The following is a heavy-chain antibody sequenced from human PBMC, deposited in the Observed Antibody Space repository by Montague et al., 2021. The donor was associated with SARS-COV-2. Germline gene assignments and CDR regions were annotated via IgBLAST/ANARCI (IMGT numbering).Heavy chain of an antibody. CDR1: GDSISNYY. CDR3: ARLPYILPGYAYFDF. Sequence: SETLSLTCTVSGDSISNYYWSWIRRPPGKGPEWLGYICYSGSTNYNPSLKSRVTISVDTSKNQFSLRLSSVTAADTAVYYCARLPYILPGYAYFDFWGQGSLVIVSS. CDR2: ICYSGST. V-gene: IGHV4-59*08. D-gene: IGHD3-9*01. J-gene: IGHJ4*02.